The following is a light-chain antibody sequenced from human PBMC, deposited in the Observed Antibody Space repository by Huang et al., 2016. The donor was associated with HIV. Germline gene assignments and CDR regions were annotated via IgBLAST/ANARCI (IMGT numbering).Light chain of an antibody. J-gene: IGKJ2*01. V-gene: IGKV3-15*01. CDR1: QSVSSN. Sequence: EIVMTQSPATLSVSPGERATLSCRASQSVSSNLAWYQQKPGQAPRLLIYGASTRATGIPARFSGSGSGTDFTLTISSLQPEDFAVYYCQQYNNWPPYTFGQGTNLEIK. CDR2: GAS. CDR3: QQYNNWPPYT.